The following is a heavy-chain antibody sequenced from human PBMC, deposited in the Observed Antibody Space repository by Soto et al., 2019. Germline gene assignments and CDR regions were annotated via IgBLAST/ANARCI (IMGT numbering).Heavy chain of an antibody. CDR3: AMPSGVIHDAFDI. V-gene: IGHV1-69*13. D-gene: IGHD3-16*02. CDR1: GGTFTSYA. J-gene: IGHJ3*02. Sequence: SVKVSCKASGGTFTSYAVSWIRQAPGQGVEWMGGILPFFRTAEYTQKFRGRVRITADESTAALNMVLSSLRHEDTAIYYCAMPSGVIHDAFDIWGPGTMVTVSS. CDR2: ILPFFRTA.